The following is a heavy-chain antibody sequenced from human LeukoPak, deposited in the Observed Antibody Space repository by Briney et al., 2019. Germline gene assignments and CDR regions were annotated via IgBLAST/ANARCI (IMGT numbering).Heavy chain of an antibody. V-gene: IGHV3-30*04. CDR2: ISYDGSNK. Sequence: PGGSLRLSCAASGFTFSSYAMHWVRQAPGKGLEWVAVISYDGSNKFYADSVKGRFTISRDNSKNTLYLQMNSLRAEDTAVYYCAREDYYDSSGYSYWGQGTLVTVSS. J-gene: IGHJ4*02. CDR1: GFTFSSYA. D-gene: IGHD3-22*01. CDR3: AREDYYDSSGYSY.